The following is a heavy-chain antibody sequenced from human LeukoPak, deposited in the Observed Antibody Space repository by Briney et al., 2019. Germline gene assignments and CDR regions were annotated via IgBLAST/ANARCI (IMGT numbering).Heavy chain of an antibody. V-gene: IGHV3-23*01. CDR1: GFALSSYA. CDR2: TSGCGGST. J-gene: IGHJ4*02. Sequence: GGPLRLSCAASGFALSSYAMSWVRQAPGRGLDWVSGTSGCGGSTYYAGSVKGRFTISRDNSKNTLYLQKNSLRVEDTAVYYCAKNGGGQCYSHLDSWGQGTLATVSS. CDR3: AKNGGGQCYSHLDS. D-gene: IGHD2-15*01.